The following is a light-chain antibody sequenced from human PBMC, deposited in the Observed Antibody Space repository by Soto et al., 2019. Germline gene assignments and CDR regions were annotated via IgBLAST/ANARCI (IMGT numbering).Light chain of an antibody. V-gene: IGLV1-40*01. CDR2: GNS. J-gene: IGLJ2*01. Sequence: QSVLTQPPSVSGAPGQRVTISCTGSSSNIGTPYDVHWYQQLPGTAPKLLIYGNSNRPSGVPDRFSGSKSSTSASLAITGLQAEDEADYYCQSYDSSLSGDVIFGGGTKLTVL. CDR1: SSNIGTPYD. CDR3: QSYDSSLSGDVI.